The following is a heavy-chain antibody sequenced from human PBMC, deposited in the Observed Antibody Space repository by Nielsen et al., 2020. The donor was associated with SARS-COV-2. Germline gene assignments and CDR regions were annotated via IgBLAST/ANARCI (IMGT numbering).Heavy chain of an antibody. J-gene: IGHJ4*02. CDR3: ATPITVDYFDY. Sequence: ASVKVSCKASGDTFPIDNIHWLRQAPGQGLEWIGIINLSAGSTDSAQKFKGRVTMTRDTSASTVYLALTSLKSEDTAVYYCATPITVDYFDYWGQGTWSPSP. V-gene: IGHV1-46*01. CDR2: INLSAGST. CDR1: GDTFPIDN.